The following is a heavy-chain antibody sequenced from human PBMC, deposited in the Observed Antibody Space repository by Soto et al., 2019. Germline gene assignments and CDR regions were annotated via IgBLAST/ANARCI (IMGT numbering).Heavy chain of an antibody. Sequence: QITLNESGPTQVKPRQTLTLTCTFSGFSLTTSGVGVGWIRQSPGKAPEWLALIYWDDDKRYSPSLKSRPTTPKDPSKYPVVLTMADLHPADTATYYCAHRVLRTVFGLVTTTAIYFDFWGQGTPVAVSS. CDR1: GFSLTTSGVG. D-gene: IGHD3-3*01. J-gene: IGHJ4*02. CDR3: AHRVLRTVFGLVTTTAIYFDF. CDR2: IYWDDDK. V-gene: IGHV2-5*02.